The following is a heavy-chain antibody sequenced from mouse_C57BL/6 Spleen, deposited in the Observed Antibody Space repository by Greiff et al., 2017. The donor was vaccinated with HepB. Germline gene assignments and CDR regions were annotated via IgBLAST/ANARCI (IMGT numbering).Heavy chain of an antibody. CDR1: GYTFTSYW. J-gene: IGHJ1*03. D-gene: IGHD1-1*01. CDR3: ARGGIYYGSSYGYFDV. CDR2: IDPSDSYT. V-gene: IGHV1-69*01. Sequence: QVHVKQPGAELVMPGASVKLSCKASGYTFTSYWMHWVKQRPGQGLEWIGEIDPSDSYTNYNQKFKGKSTLTVDKSSSTAYMQLSSLTSEDSAVYYCARGGIYYGSSYGYFDVWGTGTTVTVSS.